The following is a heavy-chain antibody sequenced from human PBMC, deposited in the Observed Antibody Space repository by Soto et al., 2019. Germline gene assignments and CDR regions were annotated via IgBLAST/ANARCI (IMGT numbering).Heavy chain of an antibody. CDR2: INYSGST. J-gene: IGHJ4*02. CDR3: ARSYSNGWYYFDY. Sequence: PSETLSLTCSVSGGSISSSRYYWGWIRQPPGKGLEWIGSINYSGSTYYNPSLKSRVTVSVDTSKNQFSLRLSSVTAADTAVYYCARSYSNGWYYFDYWGQGTLVTVSS. D-gene: IGHD6-19*01. V-gene: IGHV4-39*01. CDR1: GGSISSSRYY.